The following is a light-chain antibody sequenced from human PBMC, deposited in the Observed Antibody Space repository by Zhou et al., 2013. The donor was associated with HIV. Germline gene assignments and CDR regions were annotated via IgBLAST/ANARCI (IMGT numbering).Light chain of an antibody. J-gene: IGKJ4*01. CDR1: QSVSSS. V-gene: IGKV3-15*01. Sequence: VMTQSPATLSVSPGERATLSCRASQSVSSSLAWYQQKPGQAPRLLIYGASTRATGIPARFSGSGSGTEFTLIISRLEPEDFAVYFCQQSDTPPLTFGGGTKVEIK. CDR3: QQSDTPPLT. CDR2: GAS.